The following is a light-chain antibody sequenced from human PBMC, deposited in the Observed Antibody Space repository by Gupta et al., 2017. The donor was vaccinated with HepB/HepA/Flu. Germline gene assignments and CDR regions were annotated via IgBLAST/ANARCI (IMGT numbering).Light chain of an antibody. V-gene: IGKV1-33*01. J-gene: IGKJ1*01. CDR2: DAS. Sequence: DIQMTQSPSSLSASVGDRVTITCQASQDINNYLNWYQQKPGQDPKLLISDASNVETGVPSRFSGSGSVKDFTFTSTSRQPEDIATYYWQHDDNVQTFGQGTKVEIK. CDR1: QDINNY. CDR3: QHDDNVQT.